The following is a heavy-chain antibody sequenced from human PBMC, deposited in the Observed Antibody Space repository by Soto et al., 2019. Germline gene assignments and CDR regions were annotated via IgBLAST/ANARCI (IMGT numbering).Heavy chain of an antibody. D-gene: IGHD3-3*01. V-gene: IGHV3-23*01. CDR3: AKARDRYYDFWSGSDY. Sequence: EVQLLESGGGLVQPGGSLRLSCAASGFTFSSYAMSWVRQAPGKGLEWVSAIGGSGGSTYYADSVKGRFTISRDNSKNTLYLQMNSLRAEDTAVYYCAKARDRYYDFWSGSDYWGQGTLVTVSS. J-gene: IGHJ4*02. CDR1: GFTFSSYA. CDR2: IGGSGGST.